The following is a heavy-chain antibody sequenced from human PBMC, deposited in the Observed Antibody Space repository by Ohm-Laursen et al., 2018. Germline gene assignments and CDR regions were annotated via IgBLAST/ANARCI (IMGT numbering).Heavy chain of an antibody. D-gene: IGHD4-17*01. CDR2: ISIDGSRT. V-gene: IGHV3-74*01. CDR1: GFTFSSYW. Sequence: SLRLSCAASGFTFSSYWMHWVRQAPGKVLVWVSRISIDGSRTAYADSVKGRFTISRDNAKNTLSLQMNSLRAEDTAVYYCATLTTVTTLDYFDIWGQGTLVAVSS. J-gene: IGHJ4*02. CDR3: ATLTTVTTLDYFDI.